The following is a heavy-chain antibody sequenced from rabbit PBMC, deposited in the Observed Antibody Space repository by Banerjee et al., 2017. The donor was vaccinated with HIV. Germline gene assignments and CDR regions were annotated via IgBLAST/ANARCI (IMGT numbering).Heavy chain of an antibody. Sequence: QEQLEESGGDLVKPEGSLTLTCTASGFSFSNKYVMCWVRQAPGKGLEWIACINTSSGSTVYATWAKGRFTISKTSSTTVTLQMTSLTAADTATYFCTRDRGGDFAGAGFNLWGPGTLVTVS. D-gene: IGHD2-1*01. V-gene: IGHV1S45*01. J-gene: IGHJ4*01. CDR3: TRDRGGDFAGAGFNL. CDR1: GFSFSNKYV. CDR2: INTSSGST.